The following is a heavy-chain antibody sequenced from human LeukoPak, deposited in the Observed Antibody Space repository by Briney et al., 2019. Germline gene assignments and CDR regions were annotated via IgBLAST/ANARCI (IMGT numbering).Heavy chain of an antibody. CDR3: ASVYGDYVY. CDR2: LYYSGST. J-gene: IGHJ4*02. Sequence: SETLSLTCTVSGGSISSSSYYWGWIRQPPGKGLEWIGSLYYSGSTYQNPSLKSRVTISVDTSKNQFSLKLSSVTAADTAVYYCASVYGDYVYWGQGTLVTVSS. V-gene: IGHV4-39*07. CDR1: GGSISSSSYY. D-gene: IGHD4-17*01.